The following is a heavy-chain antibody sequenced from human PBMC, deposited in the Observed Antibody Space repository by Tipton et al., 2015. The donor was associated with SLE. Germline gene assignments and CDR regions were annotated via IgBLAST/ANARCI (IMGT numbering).Heavy chain of an antibody. CDR1: GFTFSSYA. J-gene: IGHJ3*02. V-gene: IGHV3-23*01. CDR3: AKDLYYYDSSSLDDAFDI. Sequence: GSLRLSCAASGFTFSSYAMSWVRQAPGKGLEWVSAISGSGGSTYYADSVKGRFTISRDNSKNTLYLQMNSLRAEDTAVYYCAKDLYYYDSSSLDDAFDIWGQGTMVTVSS. CDR2: ISGSGGST. D-gene: IGHD3-22*01.